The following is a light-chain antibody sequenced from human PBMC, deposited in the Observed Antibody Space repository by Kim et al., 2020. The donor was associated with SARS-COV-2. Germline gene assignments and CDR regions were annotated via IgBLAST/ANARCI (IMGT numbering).Light chain of an antibody. CDR2: GAS. CDR3: QQYNTYPLT. CDR1: QDINNY. V-gene: IGKV1-16*02. Sequence: ASVGDRVTITCRASQDINNYLVWFQQKLGKAPKSLIYGASTLQSGVPSKFSGSGSGTHFTLTISSLQPEDFATYYCQQYNTYPLTFGGGTKVDIK. J-gene: IGKJ4*01.